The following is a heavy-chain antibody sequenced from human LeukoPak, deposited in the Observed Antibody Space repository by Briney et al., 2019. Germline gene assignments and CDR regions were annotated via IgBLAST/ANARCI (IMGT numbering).Heavy chain of an antibody. CDR3: AILPGYSSGWYEVNY. V-gene: IGHV3-23*01. D-gene: IGHD6-13*01. J-gene: IGHJ4*02. Sequence: GGSLRLSCAASGFTFSSYAMSWVRQAPGKGLEWVSGIIGSGGSTYYADSVKDRFTISRDNSRNTLYLQMNSPRAEDTAVYYCAILPGYSSGWYEVNYWGQGTLVTVSS. CDR2: IIGSGGST. CDR1: GFTFSSYA.